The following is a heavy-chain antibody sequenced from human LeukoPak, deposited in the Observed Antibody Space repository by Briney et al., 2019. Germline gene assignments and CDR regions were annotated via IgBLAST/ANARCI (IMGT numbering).Heavy chain of an antibody. CDR1: GFTFSSYE. D-gene: IGHD3-10*01. Sequence: GGSLRLSCAASGFTFSSYEMNWVRQAPGKGLEWVSYISSSGSTIYYADSVKGRFTISRDNAKNSLYLQMNSLRAEDTAVYYCARDLATMVRGVWLYPWGQGTLVTVSS. V-gene: IGHV3-48*03. J-gene: IGHJ5*02. CDR2: ISSSGSTI. CDR3: ARDLATMVRGVWLYP.